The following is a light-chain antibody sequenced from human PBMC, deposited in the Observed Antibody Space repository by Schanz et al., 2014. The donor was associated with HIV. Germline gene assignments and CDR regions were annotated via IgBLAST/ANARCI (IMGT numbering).Light chain of an antibody. J-gene: IGKJ4*01. V-gene: IGKV3-20*01. CDR3: QQYHSSRGT. Sequence: EIVLTQSPGTLSLSPGKRATLSCRASQSVTSSYLAWYQQKPGQAPRLLIYGASNRATGIPDRFSGSGSGTDFTLTISSLQSEDFAVYYCQQYHSSRGTFGGGTKVELK. CDR2: GAS. CDR1: QSVTSSY.